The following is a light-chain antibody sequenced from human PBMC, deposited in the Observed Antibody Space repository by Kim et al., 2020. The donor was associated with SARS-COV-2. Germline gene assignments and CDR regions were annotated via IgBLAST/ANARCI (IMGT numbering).Light chain of an antibody. CDR1: QDIDNY. CDR3: QQFDSLPLT. V-gene: IGKV1-33*01. Sequence: DIQMTQSPSSLSASVGDRVTITCQASQDIDNYLNWYQQKPGKAPKLLIYDAANLETGVPSRFSGRGSGTDFTFTISSLQPEDTATYYWQQFDSLPLTFGGGTKVDIK. CDR2: DAA. J-gene: IGKJ4*01.